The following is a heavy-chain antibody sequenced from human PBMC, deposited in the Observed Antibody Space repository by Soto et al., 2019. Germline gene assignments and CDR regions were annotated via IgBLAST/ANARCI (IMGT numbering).Heavy chain of an antibody. CDR3: AKDIPAGTRGKLRPIDY. CDR2: ISGSGGST. D-gene: IGHD6-13*01. J-gene: IGHJ4*02. V-gene: IGHV3-23*01. Sequence: EVQLLESGGGLVQPGGSLRLSCAASGFTFSSYAMSWVRQAPGKGLEWVSAISGSGGSTYYADSVKGRFTISRDNSKNTLYLQMTSLRAEDTAVYYCAKDIPAGTRGKLRPIDYWGQGTLVTVSS. CDR1: GFTFSSYA.